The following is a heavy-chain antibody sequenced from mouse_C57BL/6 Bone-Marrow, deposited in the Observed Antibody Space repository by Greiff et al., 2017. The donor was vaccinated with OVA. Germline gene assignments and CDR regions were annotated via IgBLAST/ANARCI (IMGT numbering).Heavy chain of an antibody. CDR3: ARGYYGSRGYAMDY. Sequence: QVQLKQPGAELVQPGASVKLSCKASGYTFTSYWMHWVKQRPGRGLEWIGRIDPNSGGTKYNEKFKSKATLTVDKPSSTAYMQLSSLTSEDSAVYYCARGYYGSRGYAMDYWGQGTSVTVSS. V-gene: IGHV1-72*01. J-gene: IGHJ4*01. CDR1: GYTFTSYW. D-gene: IGHD1-1*01. CDR2: IDPNSGGT.